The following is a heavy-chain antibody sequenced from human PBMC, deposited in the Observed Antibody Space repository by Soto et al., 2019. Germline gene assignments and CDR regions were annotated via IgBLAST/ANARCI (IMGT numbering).Heavy chain of an antibody. D-gene: IGHD3-16*01. CDR1: GFTFNSYW. Sequence: GGSLRLSCAASGFTFNSYWMSWVRQTPGKGLEWVANIKEDGSERYYVDSVKGRFTISRDNAKNSLYLQMEGLRVEDTAVYYCTRGPPGGYGMDVWGQGTTVTVSS. CDR2: IKEDGSER. CDR3: TRGPPGGYGMDV. J-gene: IGHJ6*02. V-gene: IGHV3-7*03.